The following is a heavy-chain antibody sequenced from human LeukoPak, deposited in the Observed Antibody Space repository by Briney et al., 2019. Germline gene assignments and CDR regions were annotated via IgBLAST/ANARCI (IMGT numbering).Heavy chain of an antibody. Sequence: GGSLRLSCAASGFTFSSYAMHWVRQAPGKGLEWVAVISYDGSNKYYADSVKGRFTISRDNSKNTLYLQMNSLRAEDTAVYYCARGWRYDYVWGSYREFDYWGQGTLVTVSS. CDR2: ISYDGSNK. V-gene: IGHV3-30-3*01. CDR3: ARGWRYDYVWGSYREFDY. J-gene: IGHJ4*02. D-gene: IGHD3-16*02. CDR1: GFTFSSYA.